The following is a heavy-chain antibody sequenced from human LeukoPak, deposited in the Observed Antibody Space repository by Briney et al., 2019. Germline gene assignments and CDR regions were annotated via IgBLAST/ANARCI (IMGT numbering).Heavy chain of an antibody. CDR2: IIPIFGTA. V-gene: IGHV1-69*13. CDR1: GGTFSSYA. J-gene: IGHJ4*02. Sequence: ASVKVSCKASGGTFSSYAISWVRQAPGQGLEWMGGIIPIFGTANYAQKFQGRVTITADESTSTAYMEVSSLRSEDTAVYYCARALGWLDYFDYWGQGTLVTVSS. CDR3: ARALGWLDYFDY. D-gene: IGHD6-19*01.